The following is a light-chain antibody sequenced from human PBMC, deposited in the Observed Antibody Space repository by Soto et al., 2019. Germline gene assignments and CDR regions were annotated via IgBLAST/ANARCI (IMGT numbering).Light chain of an antibody. V-gene: IGKV1-5*01. CDR2: DAS. J-gene: IGKJ1*01. Sequence: DIQMTQSPSTLSASVGDRVTITCRASQSISIWLAWYQQKPGKAPNLLIYDASTLKSGVPSRFSGNTSGTQFTLTISSLQPDDFATYYCQQYNSYPWTFGQGTKVDIK. CDR1: QSISIW. CDR3: QQYNSYPWT.